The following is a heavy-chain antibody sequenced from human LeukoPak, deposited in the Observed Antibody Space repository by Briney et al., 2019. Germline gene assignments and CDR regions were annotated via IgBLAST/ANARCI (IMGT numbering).Heavy chain of an antibody. J-gene: IGHJ4*02. CDR1: GYTFSSNA. D-gene: IGHD3-22*01. CDR2: IDTNTGNP. Sequence: ASVKVSCKASGYTFSSNAINWVRQAPGQGLEWMGWIDTNTGNPTYAQGFTGQFVFSLDTSVSTAYLQISSLKAEDTAEYFCARGYDSSGYFSDWGQGTLVTVSS. V-gene: IGHV7-4-1*02. CDR3: ARGYDSSGYFSD.